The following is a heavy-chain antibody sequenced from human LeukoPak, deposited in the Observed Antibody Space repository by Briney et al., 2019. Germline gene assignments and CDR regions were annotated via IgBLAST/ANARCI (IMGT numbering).Heavy chain of an antibody. Sequence: GGSLRLSCAASGFTFSDYTMHRVRQPPGKGLEWVSLIGWDGTTTSYADSVRGRFTISRDSSKNSLYLQMNNLRTEDTALYYCAKDPSYRNYYYYYMDVWGKGTTVIVSS. CDR3: AKDPSYRNYYYYYMDV. CDR1: GFTFSDYT. J-gene: IGHJ6*03. D-gene: IGHD3-10*01. V-gene: IGHV3-43*01. CDR2: IGWDGTTT.